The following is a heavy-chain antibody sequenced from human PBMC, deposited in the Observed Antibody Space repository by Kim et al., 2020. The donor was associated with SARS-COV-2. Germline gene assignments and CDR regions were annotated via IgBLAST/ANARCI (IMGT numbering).Heavy chain of an antibody. D-gene: IGHD3-3*01. CDR3: ARESGQYYLDY. V-gene: IGHV1-18*01. CDR2: INTYNGKT. J-gene: IGHJ4*02. Sequence: ASVKVSCKTSGYTFTSYFMSWVRQAPGQGLESLGWINTYNGKTKYAQKFQGRVTLSTDASTNTAYMELRSLRSDDTAVYYCARESGQYYLDYWGQGNLVSVSS. CDR1: GYTFTSYF.